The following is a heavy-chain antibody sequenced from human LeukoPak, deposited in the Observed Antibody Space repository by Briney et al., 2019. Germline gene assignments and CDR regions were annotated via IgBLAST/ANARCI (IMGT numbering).Heavy chain of an antibody. D-gene: IGHD5-18*01. CDR1: GFTFSSYG. V-gene: IGHV3-30*02. J-gene: IGHJ3*02. Sequence: PGGSLRLSCAASGFTFSSYGMHWVRQAPGKGLEWVAFIRYDGSNKYYADSVKGRFTISRDNAKNSLYLQMNSLRAEDTAVYYCARPRDTAMVRGGDAFDIWGQGTMVTVSS. CDR3: ARPRDTAMVRGGDAFDI. CDR2: IRYDGSNK.